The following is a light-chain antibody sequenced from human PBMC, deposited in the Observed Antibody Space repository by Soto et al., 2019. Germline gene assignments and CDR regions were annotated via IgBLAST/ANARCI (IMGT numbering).Light chain of an antibody. J-gene: IGKJ1*01. Sequence: DIQMTQSPSSLSASVGDRVTITCRASQSVSIYLNWYQQKPGKAPKLLIYTTSSLQSEVPSRFSGSGSGTDFTLSISTLQPEDFAPYYCQQSYTTPPAFGQGTKVEVK. CDR1: QSVSIY. CDR2: TTS. V-gene: IGKV1-39*01. CDR3: QQSYTTPPA.